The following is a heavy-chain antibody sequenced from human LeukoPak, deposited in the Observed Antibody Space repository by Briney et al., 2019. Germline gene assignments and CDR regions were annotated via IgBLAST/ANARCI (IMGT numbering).Heavy chain of an antibody. D-gene: IGHD5-12*01. Sequence: PSETLSLTCTVSGGSISSYYWGWIRQPPGKGLEWIGYIYYSGSTNYNPSLKSRVTISVDTSKNQFSLKLSSVTAADTAVYYCARPNSGLDAFDIWGQGTMVTVSS. V-gene: IGHV4-59*08. CDR2: IYYSGST. J-gene: IGHJ3*02. CDR3: ARPNSGLDAFDI. CDR1: GGSISSYY.